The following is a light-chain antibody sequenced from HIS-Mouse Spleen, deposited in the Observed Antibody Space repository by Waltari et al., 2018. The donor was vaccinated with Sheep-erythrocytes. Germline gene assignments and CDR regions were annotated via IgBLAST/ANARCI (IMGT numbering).Light chain of an antibody. CDR2: EDS. V-gene: IGLV3-10*01. J-gene: IGLJ3*02. CDR3: YSTDSSGNHSWV. CDR1: ALPKKY. Sequence: SYELTQPPSVSVSPGQTARITCSGDALPKKYAYWYQQKSGQAPVLVIYEDSKRPSGIPERCSGSSSGTMATLTISGAQVEDEADYYCYSTDSSGNHSWVFGGGTKLTVL.